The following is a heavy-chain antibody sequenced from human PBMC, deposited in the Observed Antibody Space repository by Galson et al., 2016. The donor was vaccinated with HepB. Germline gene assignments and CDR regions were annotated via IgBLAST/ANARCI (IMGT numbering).Heavy chain of an antibody. Sequence: QSGAEVKKPGESLQISCQASGYSFTSYWIGWVRQLPGKGLESMGIIYPGDSDARYGPSFQGHVTMSVDGSITTAYLQWHSLKASDTATYYCAKLGTGSFGMDVWGQGTTVIVSS. CDR3: AKLGTGSFGMDV. CDR2: IYPGDSDA. V-gene: IGHV5-51*01. CDR1: GYSFTSYW. J-gene: IGHJ6*02. D-gene: IGHD1-26*01.